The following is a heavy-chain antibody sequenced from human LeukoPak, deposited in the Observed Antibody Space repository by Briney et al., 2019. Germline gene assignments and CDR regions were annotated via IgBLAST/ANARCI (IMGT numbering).Heavy chain of an antibody. CDR3: ARDRCSGGSCYSAGFDY. CDR2: ISAYNGNT. D-gene: IGHD2-15*01. J-gene: IGHJ4*02. V-gene: IGHV1-18*01. CDR1: GYTFTSYD. Sequence: GASVKVSCKASGYTFTSYDINWVRQAPGQGLEWMGWISAYNGNTNYAQKLQGRVTMTTDTSTSTAYMELRSLRSDDTAVYYCARDRCSGGSCYSAGFDYWGQGTLVTVSS.